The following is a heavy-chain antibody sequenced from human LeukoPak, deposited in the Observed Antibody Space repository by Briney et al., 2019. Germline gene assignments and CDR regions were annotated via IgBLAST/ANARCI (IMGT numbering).Heavy chain of an antibody. CDR1: GYTFTGYY. CDR2: INPNSGGT. V-gene: IGHV1-2*02. D-gene: IGHD4-23*01. J-gene: IGHJ4*02. CDR3: ARDKRDFNDYGGSSVRATGVDY. Sequence: GASVKVSCKASGYTFTGYYMHWVRQAPGQGLEWMGWINPNSGGTNYAQKFQGRVTMTRDTPISTAYMELSRLRSDDTAVYYCARDKRDFNDYGGSSVRATGVDYWGQGTLVTVSS.